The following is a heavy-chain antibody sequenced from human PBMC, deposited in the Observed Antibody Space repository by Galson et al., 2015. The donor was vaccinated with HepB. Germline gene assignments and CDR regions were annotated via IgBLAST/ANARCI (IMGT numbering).Heavy chain of an antibody. CDR3: ARAQYYYDSSDSDSDGFDI. CDR1: GYTFTSYG. D-gene: IGHD3-22*01. Sequence: SVKVSCKASGYTFTSYGITWVRQAPGQGLEWMGWVRAYNGNTNYAQKFQGRVSMTTDTPTNTAYMELRSLRSDDTAVYYCARAQYYYDSSDSDSDGFDIWGQGTMVTVSS. V-gene: IGHV1-18*04. J-gene: IGHJ3*02. CDR2: VRAYNGNT.